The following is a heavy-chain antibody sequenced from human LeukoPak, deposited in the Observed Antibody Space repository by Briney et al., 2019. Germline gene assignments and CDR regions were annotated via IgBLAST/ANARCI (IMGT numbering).Heavy chain of an antibody. D-gene: IGHD5-24*01. CDR1: GFTFSSYG. V-gene: IGHV3-33*01. CDR2: ISCDGSDK. J-gene: IGHJ5*02. Sequence: PGRSLRLSCAASGFTFSSYGIHWVRQAPGKGLEWVAFISCDGSDKSYADSVMGRFTISRDNSKNMLYLQMSSLRAEDTAVFYCARDVTISGNNWFDPWGQGTLVTVSS. CDR3: ARDVTISGNNWFDP.